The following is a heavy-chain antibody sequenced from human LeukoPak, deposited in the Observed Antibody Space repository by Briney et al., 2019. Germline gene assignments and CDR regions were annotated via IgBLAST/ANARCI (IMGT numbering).Heavy chain of an antibody. Sequence: GGSLRLSCAASGFTFSSYAMYWVRQAPGKGLEWVAVISYDGSNKNYADSVKGRFTISRDNSKNTLYLQMNSLRAEDTAEYYCARGVVPAIYYYYGMDVWGKGTTVTVSS. CDR1: GFTFSSYA. J-gene: IGHJ6*04. V-gene: IGHV3-30*04. CDR2: ISYDGSNK. CDR3: ARGVVPAIYYYYGMDV. D-gene: IGHD2-2*01.